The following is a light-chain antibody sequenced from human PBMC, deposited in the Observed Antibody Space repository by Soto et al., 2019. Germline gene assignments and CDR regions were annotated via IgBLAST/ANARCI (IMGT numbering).Light chain of an antibody. CDR3: QQYGSSPLT. J-gene: IGKJ4*01. CDR1: QTVSSSY. CDR2: AAS. V-gene: IGKV3-20*01. Sequence: EIVLTQSPGTLSLSPGERATLSCRASQTVSSSYLAWYEQKPGQAPRLLIYAASSRATGIPDRFSGSGSATDFTLTISRLEPEDFAVYYCQQYGSSPLTFGGGTKVDIK.